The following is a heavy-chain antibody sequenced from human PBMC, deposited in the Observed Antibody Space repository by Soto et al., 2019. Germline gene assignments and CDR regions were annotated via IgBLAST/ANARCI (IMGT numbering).Heavy chain of an antibody. D-gene: IGHD6-19*01. CDR3: ANGLAVAPSGY. V-gene: IGHV3-23*01. J-gene: IGHJ4*02. CDR1: GFTFSSYA. Sequence: GGSLRLSCAASGFTFSSYAMTWVRRAPGKGLEWVSAISGGGGSTYYADSVKGRFTISRDNSKNTLYLQMNSLRAEDTAVYYCANGLAVAPSGYWGQGTLVTVSS. CDR2: ISGGGGST.